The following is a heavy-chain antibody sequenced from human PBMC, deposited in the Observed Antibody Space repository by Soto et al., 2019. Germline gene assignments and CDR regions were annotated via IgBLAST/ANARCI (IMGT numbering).Heavy chain of an antibody. Sequence: PVGSLIISCAGSGFTPTTTPLSWVRQPPGKGLEWVATVSGAASHTYYVDSVRGRFFISRDNSKNTVTLQMNNLTVDDTAVYYCATSFQYFDNWGQGTRVTVSS. CDR2: VSGAASHT. CDR3: ATSFQYFDN. J-gene: IGHJ4*02. V-gene: IGHV3-23*01. CDR1: GFTPTTTP.